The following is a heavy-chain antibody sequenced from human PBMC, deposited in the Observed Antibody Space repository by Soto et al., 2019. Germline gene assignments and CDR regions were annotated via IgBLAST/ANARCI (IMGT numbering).Heavy chain of an antibody. CDR2: IYYTGST. V-gene: IGHV4-59*01. CDR1: SGSISTSY. CDR3: AGAPICVYFDF. J-gene: IGHJ4*02. D-gene: IGHD2-21*01. Sequence: PSETLSLTCTASSGSISTSYWSWIRQPPGKGLEWIGYIYYTGSTNYNPSLKTRVAISMDTSKNQFSLNLSSVTAADTAVYYCAGAPICVYFDFRGRATLVTVSS.